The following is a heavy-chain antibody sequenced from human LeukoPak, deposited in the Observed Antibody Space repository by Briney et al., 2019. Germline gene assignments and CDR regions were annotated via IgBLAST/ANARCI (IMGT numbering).Heavy chain of an antibody. J-gene: IGHJ4*02. CDR1: GFIFTEYG. Sequence: GGSLTLSCAASGFIFTEYGMYWVRQAPGKGLEWVAFVRKDATEKKYADSVEGRFTISGDKAKNSLYLQMNSLRVEDTAVYYCARDYKYAFDNWGQGTLVTVSS. CDR2: VRKDATEK. CDR3: ARDYKYAFDN. V-gene: IGHV3-33*07. D-gene: IGHD5-24*01.